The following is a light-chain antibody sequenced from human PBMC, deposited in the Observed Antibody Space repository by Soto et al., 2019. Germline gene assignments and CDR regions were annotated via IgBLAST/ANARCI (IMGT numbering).Light chain of an antibody. CDR3: AAWDDSLNGYV. Sequence: QSELTQPPSASGIPGQRVSISCSGSSSNIGSNTVNWYQQLPGTAPKLLIYSNNQRPSGGPDRFSGSKSGTSASLAISGLQSEDEADYYCAAWDDSLNGYVFGNGTKVTVL. V-gene: IGLV1-44*01. J-gene: IGLJ1*01. CDR2: SNN. CDR1: SSNIGSNT.